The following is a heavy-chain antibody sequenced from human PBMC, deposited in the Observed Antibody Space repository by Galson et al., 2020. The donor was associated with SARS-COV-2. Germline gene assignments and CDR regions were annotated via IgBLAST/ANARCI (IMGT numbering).Heavy chain of an antibody. CDR3: ARVVLRSWALDY. Sequence: GGSLRLSCAASGFTFSTYGMHWVRQAPGKGLEWVAVIWYDGTNNYYADPVKGLFTISSDNSKNTRYLQMNSLRAEDTAVYYCARVVLRSWALDYWGQGTLVTVSS. J-gene: IGHJ4*02. V-gene: IGHV3-33*01. CDR1: GFTFSTYG. CDR2: IWYDGTNN. D-gene: IGHD3-22*01.